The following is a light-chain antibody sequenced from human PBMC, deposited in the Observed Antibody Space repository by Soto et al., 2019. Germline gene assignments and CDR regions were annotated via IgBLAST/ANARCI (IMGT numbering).Light chain of an antibody. CDR3: QQYSRSST. CDR1: QSVSSSY. Sequence: EIVLTQSPATLSLSPGERATLSCRASQSVSSSYASWHQQPPHAPRRLIICAASSGATSIPDRISGRGGGTDSPLTISRLEPEDVAVYYRQQYSRSSTFGQGTKVDIK. J-gene: IGKJ1*01. CDR2: AAS. V-gene: IGKV3-20*01.